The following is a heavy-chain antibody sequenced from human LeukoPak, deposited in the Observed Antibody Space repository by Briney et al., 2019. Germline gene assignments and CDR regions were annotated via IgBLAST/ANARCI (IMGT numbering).Heavy chain of an antibody. CDR1: GGSISSSSYY. CDR3: ASTHLAAAGNT. J-gene: IGHJ4*02. D-gene: IGHD6-13*01. CDR2: IYYSGST. V-gene: IGHV4-39*01. Sequence: PSETLSLTCTVSGGSISSSSYYWGWIRQPPGKGLEWIGSIYYSGSTYYNPSLKSRVTISVDTSKNQFSLKLSSVTAADTAVYYCASTHLAAAGNTWGQGTLVTVSS.